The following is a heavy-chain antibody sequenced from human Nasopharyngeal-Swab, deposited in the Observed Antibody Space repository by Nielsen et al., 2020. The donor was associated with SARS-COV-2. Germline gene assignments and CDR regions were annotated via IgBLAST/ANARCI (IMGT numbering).Heavy chain of an antibody. V-gene: IGHV4-34*01. Sequence: WIRQPPGKGLEWIGEINHSGSTNYNPSLKSRVTISVDTSKNQFSLKLSSVTAADTAVYYCARARTSSGGSCHRHAFCYYYYMDVWGKGTTVTVSS. CDR2: INHSGST. D-gene: IGHD2-15*01. J-gene: IGHJ6*03. CDR3: ARARTSSGGSCHRHAFCYYYYMDV.